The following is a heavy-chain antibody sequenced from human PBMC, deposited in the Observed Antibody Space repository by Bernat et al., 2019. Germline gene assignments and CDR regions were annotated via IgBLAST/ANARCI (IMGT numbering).Heavy chain of an antibody. J-gene: IGHJ4*02. D-gene: IGHD6-6*01. CDR2: ISWNSDKI. V-gene: IGHV3-9*01. Sequence: VQLVESGGGVVQAGRSLRLSCAASGYTFSKSGMHWVRQAPGKGLEWVSGISWNSDKIDYADSVKGRFTISRDNAKKSLYLQMNSLRVEDTALYYCAKDKYSSSSEEGFFDYWGQGTLVTVSS. CDR1: GYTFSKSG. CDR3: AKDKYSSSSEEGFFDY.